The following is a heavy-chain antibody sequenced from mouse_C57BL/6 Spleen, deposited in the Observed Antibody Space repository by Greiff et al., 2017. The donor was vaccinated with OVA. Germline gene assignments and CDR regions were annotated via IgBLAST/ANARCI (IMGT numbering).Heavy chain of an antibody. CDR2: IDPNSGGT. CDR3: ARSGPYYYGSSYYAMDY. CDR1: GYTFTSYW. Sequence: QVQLQQPGAELVKPGASVKLSCKASGYTFTSYWMHWVKQRPGRGLEWIGRIDPNSGGTKYNEKFKSKATLTVDKPSSTAYMRLSSLTSEDSAVYYCARSGPYYYGSSYYAMDYWGQGTSVTVSS. V-gene: IGHV1-72*01. D-gene: IGHD1-1*01. J-gene: IGHJ4*01.